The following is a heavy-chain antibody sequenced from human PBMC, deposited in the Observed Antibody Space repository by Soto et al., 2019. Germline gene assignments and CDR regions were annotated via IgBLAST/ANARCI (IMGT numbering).Heavy chain of an antibody. J-gene: IGHJ4*02. CDR3: ATNYGSGSAHFDY. Sequence: QVQLVQSGAEVKKPGSSVKVSCTASEGTFNFYSISWVRQAPGQGLEWVGRVIPMVGMSEYAQKFQGRVTITADKSTSTAYMNLRSLRSEDTAVYYCATNYGSGSAHFDYWGQGTLVTVSS. V-gene: IGHV1-69*02. CDR1: EGTFNFYS. D-gene: IGHD3-10*01. CDR2: VIPMVGMS.